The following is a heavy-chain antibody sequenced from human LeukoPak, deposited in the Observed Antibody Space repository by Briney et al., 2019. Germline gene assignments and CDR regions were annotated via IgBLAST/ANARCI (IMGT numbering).Heavy chain of an antibody. CDR2: MYYSGNT. CDR3: ARVYGPVDY. CDR1: GFSFSSYE. D-gene: IGHD2-8*01. V-gene: IGHV4-39*07. J-gene: IGHJ4*02. Sequence: PGGSLRLSCAASGFSFSSYEMNWVRQAPGKGLEWIGIMYYSGNTYYNPSLKSRVTISGDTSKNQFSLKLSSVTAADTAVYYCARVYGPVDYWGQGTLVTVSS.